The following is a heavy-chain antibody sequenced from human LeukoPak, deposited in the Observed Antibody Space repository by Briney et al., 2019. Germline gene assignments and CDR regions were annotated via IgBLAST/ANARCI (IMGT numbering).Heavy chain of an antibody. CDR1: GFTFSNYW. CDR3: ANYGSVSYFAY. CDR2: IKQDGSEK. Sequence: GGSLRLSCAASGFTFSNYWMSWVRQAPGKGLEWVANIKQDGSEKYYADSVKGRFTISRDNSKNTLYLQMISLRTEDTAVYYCANYGSVSYFAYWGQGTLVTVSS. J-gene: IGHJ4*02. D-gene: IGHD3-10*01. V-gene: IGHV3-7*02.